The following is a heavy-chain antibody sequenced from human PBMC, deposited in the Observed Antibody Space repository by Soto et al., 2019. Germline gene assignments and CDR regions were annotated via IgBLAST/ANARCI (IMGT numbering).Heavy chain of an antibody. CDR1: GFTFSSYA. Sequence: EVQLLESGGGLVQPGGSLRLSCAASGFTFSSYAMSWVRQAPGRGLEWVSAISGSGGSTYYADSVKGRFTISRDNSKNTLYPQMNILRAEDTAVYYCAITPQNHYYGMDVWGQGTKVTVSS. CDR2: ISGSGGST. CDR3: AITPQNHYYGMDV. V-gene: IGHV3-23*01. J-gene: IGHJ6*02.